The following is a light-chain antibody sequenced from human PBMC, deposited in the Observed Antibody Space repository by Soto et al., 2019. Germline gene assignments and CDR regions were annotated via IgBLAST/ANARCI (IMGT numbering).Light chain of an antibody. CDR2: GAS. Sequence: DIQMTQSPSSLSASVGDRVTVTCRASQGISSYLAWYQQKPGKVPKLLIFGASTLQPGVPSRFSGSGSGTDFTLTIRSLQPEDVATYYCQKYDSASSPTFGGGTKVEIK. V-gene: IGKV1-27*01. CDR3: QKYDSASSPT. CDR1: QGISSY. J-gene: IGKJ4*01.